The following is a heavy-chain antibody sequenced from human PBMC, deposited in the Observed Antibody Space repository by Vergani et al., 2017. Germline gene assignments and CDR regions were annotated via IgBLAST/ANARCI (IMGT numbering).Heavy chain of an antibody. D-gene: IGHD3-10*01. CDR2: IIPIFGTA. J-gene: IGHJ5*02. CDR3: ARSHLPYYYGSGSCRGDWLDP. CDR1: GCTFSSYA. V-gene: IGHV1-69*13. Sequence: QVQLVQSGAEVKKPGSSVKLSCKASGCTFSSYAISWVRQAPGQGLEWMGRIIPIFGTANYAQKFQGRVTITADESTSTAYMELSSLRSEDTAVYYCARSHLPYYYGSGSCRGDWLDPWGQGTLVTVSS.